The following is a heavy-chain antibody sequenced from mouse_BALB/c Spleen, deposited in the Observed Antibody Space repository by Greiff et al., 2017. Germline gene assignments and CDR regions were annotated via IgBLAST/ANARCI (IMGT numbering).Heavy chain of an antibody. D-gene: IGHD2-13*01. V-gene: IGHV1S81*02. CDR2: INPSNGGT. CDR3: TRGLFDY. Sequence: QVQLQQSGAELVKPGASVKLSCKASGYTFTSYYMYWVKQRPGQGLEWIGEINPSNGGTNFNEKFKGKATLTVDKSSSTAYMQLSSLTSEDSAVYYCTRGLFDYWGQGTTLTVSS. CDR1: GYTFTSYY. J-gene: IGHJ2*01.